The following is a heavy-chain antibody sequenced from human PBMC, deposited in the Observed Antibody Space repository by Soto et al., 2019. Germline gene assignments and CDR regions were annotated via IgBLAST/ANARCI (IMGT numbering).Heavy chain of an antibody. V-gene: IGHV3-23*01. CDR2: ISGSGGST. CDR1: GFTFSSYA. J-gene: IGHJ4*02. Sequence: GGSLRLSCAASGFTFSSYAMSWVRQAPGKGLEWVSAISGSGGSTYYADSVKGRFTISRDNSKNTLYLQMNSLRAEDTAVYYCAKVGLNCGGDCYLVPYYFDYWGQGTLVTVSS. CDR3: AKVGLNCGGDCYLVPYYFDY. D-gene: IGHD2-21*01.